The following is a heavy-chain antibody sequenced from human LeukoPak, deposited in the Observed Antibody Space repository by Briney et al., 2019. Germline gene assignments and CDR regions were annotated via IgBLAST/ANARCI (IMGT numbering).Heavy chain of an antibody. V-gene: IGHV1-69*06. D-gene: IGHD2-2*01. CDR3: ARGYCSSTSCYHLDY. CDR2: IIPIFGTA. J-gene: IGHJ4*02. Sequence: SVKVSCKASGGTFSSYAISWVRQAPRQGLEWMGGIIPIFGTANYAQKFQGRVTITADKSTSTAYMELSSLRSEDTAVYYCARGYCSSTSCYHLDYWGQGTLVTVSS. CDR1: GGTFSSYA.